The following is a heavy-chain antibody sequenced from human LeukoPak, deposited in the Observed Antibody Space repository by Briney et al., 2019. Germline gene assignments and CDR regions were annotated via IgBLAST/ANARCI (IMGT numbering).Heavy chain of an antibody. Sequence: SETLSLTCTVSGGSISTSSYYWGWVRQPPGKGLEWIGNIFYSGSTYYSPSLKSRVTISVDTSKNQFSLKLSSVTAADTAVYYCARVGYYYDSSGYYFDYWGQGTLVTVSS. J-gene: IGHJ4*02. CDR1: GGSISTSSYY. D-gene: IGHD3-22*01. CDR2: IFYSGST. CDR3: ARVGYYYDSSGYYFDY. V-gene: IGHV4-39*07.